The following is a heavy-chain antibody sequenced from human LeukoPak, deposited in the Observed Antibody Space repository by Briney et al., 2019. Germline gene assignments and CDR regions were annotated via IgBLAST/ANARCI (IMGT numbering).Heavy chain of an antibody. CDR3: VRDQQWESPHYFDF. D-gene: IGHD1-26*01. V-gene: IGHV3-48*01. CDR1: GFSFDNYG. CDR2: FSSRKNIV. Sequence: GGSLRLSCVTSGFSFDNYGMSWVRRAPGKGLEWISYFSSRKNIVNYADSVKGRFTISRDKAKTSLYLQMNSLRAEDTAVYYCVRDQQWESPHYFDFWGQGTQVTVSS. J-gene: IGHJ4*02.